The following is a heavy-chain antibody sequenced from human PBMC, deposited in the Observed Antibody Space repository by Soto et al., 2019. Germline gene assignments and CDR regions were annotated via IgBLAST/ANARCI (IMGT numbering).Heavy chain of an antibody. CDR1: GFTFSSYE. CDR2: ISSSGSTI. D-gene: IGHD2-8*01. CDR3: ARVGIVLMVYRYGMDV. Sequence: ESGGGLVQPGGSLRLSCAASGFTFSSYEMNWVRQAPGKGLEWVSYISSSGSTIYYADSVKGRFTISRDNAKNSLYLQMNSLRAEDTAVYYCARVGIVLMVYRYGMDVWGQGTTVTVSS. J-gene: IGHJ6*02. V-gene: IGHV3-48*03.